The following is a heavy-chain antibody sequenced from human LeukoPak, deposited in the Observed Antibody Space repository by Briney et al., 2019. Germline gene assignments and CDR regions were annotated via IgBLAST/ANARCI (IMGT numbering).Heavy chain of an antibody. Sequence: SETLSLTCAVYGGSFSGYYWSWIRQPPGKGLEWIGEINHSGSTNYNPSLKSRVTISVDTSKNQFSLKLSSVTAADTVVYYCARAGLWFGELYYFDYWGQGTLVTVSS. CDR2: INHSGST. CDR3: ARAGLWFGELYYFDY. CDR1: GGSFSGYY. D-gene: IGHD3-10*01. J-gene: IGHJ4*02. V-gene: IGHV4-34*01.